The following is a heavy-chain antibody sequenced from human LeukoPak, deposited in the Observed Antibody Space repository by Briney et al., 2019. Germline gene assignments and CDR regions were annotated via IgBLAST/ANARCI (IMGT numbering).Heavy chain of an antibody. CDR1: GYTFTGYY. CDR2: INPNSGGT. Sequence: ASVKVSCKASGYTFTGYYMHWVRQAPGQGLEWMGWINPNSGGTNYAQKFQGRVTMTRDTSISTAYMELSSLRSEDTAVYYCARGQYSSGWYFDLDYWGQGTLVTVSS. D-gene: IGHD6-19*01. CDR3: ARGQYSSGWYFDLDY. J-gene: IGHJ4*02. V-gene: IGHV1-2*02.